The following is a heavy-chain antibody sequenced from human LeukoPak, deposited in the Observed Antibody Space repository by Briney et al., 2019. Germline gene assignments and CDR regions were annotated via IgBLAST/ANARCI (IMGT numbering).Heavy chain of an antibody. CDR1: GYTFTGYF. V-gene: IGHV1-2*02. Sequence: ASVTVSCKASGYTFTGYFMHWVRQAPGQGLEWMGWINPNSGGTNFAQKFQGRVTMTRDTSISTAYMELSRLRSDDTAVYYCAREGGDDSSGYSRFDYWGQGILVTVSS. J-gene: IGHJ4*02. CDR2: INPNSGGT. CDR3: AREGGDDSSGYSRFDY. D-gene: IGHD3-22*01.